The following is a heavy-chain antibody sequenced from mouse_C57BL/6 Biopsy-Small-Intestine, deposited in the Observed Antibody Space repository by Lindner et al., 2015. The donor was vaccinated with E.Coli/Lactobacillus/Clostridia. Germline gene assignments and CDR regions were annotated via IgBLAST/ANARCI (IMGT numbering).Heavy chain of an antibody. Sequence: SVKVSCKASGYPFTGYYLHWVRQAPGQGLEWMGWINPNSGDTKYAQRFQDWVTMTSDTSISTAYMELSRLTSDDTAVYYCAKPSEYHSMDVWGQGTTVTVSS. V-gene: IGHV1-84*02. CDR3: AKPSEYHSMDV. D-gene: IGHD2-10*02. CDR2: INPNSGDT. CDR1: GYPFTGYY. J-gene: IGHJ1*01.